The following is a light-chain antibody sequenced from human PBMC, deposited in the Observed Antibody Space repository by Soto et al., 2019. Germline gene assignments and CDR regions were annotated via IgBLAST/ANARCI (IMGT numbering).Light chain of an antibody. V-gene: IGKV1-5*01. Sequence: DIQMTQSPSTLSASVGDRVTITCRASQSISSFLAWYQQKPGKAPDLLIYDASSLESGVPTRFSGSGSGTEFTLSISSLQPDDFATYYCQQYDSYWTFGQGTK. CDR1: QSISSF. J-gene: IGKJ1*01. CDR3: QQYDSYWT. CDR2: DAS.